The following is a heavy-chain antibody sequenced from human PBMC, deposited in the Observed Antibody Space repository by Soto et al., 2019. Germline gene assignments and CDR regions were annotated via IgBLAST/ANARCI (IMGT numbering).Heavy chain of an antibody. CDR3: ARSYGSSGYWGDWFDP. CDR1: GGSIRSGSYY. D-gene: IGHD3-22*01. V-gene: IGHV4-39*01. Sequence: SETLSLTCSVSGGSIRSGSYYWGWIRQPPGKGLEWIGNIYYSGKTYYNPSLKSRVTMSVHTSKNQFYLKLSSVTAADTAIYYCARSYGSSGYWGDWFDPWGQGTPVTVSS. J-gene: IGHJ5*02. CDR2: IYYSGKT.